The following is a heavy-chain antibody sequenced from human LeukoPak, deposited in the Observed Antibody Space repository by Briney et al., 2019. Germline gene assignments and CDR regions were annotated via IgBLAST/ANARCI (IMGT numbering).Heavy chain of an antibody. CDR3: AREKRVPNYFDS. Sequence: SETLSLTCTVSGYSISSGYYWGWIRQPPGEGLEWIGSIYHSGSTYYNPSLKSRVTISVDTSKNQFSLKLSSVTAADTAVYYCAREKRVPNYFDSWGQGTLVTVSS. V-gene: IGHV4-38-2*02. CDR2: IYHSGST. CDR1: GYSISSGYY. D-gene: IGHD3-10*02. J-gene: IGHJ4*02.